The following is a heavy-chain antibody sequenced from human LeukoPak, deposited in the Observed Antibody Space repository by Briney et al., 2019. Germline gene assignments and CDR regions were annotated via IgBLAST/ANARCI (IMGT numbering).Heavy chain of an antibody. CDR2: IYTSGST. J-gene: IGHJ4*02. V-gene: IGHV4-4*07. D-gene: IGHD6-19*01. CDR3: ARVLPVAGTEVFDY. Sequence: SEILSLTCTVSGGSISSYYWSWIRQPAGKGLEWIGRIYTSGSTNYNPSLKSRVTMSVDTSKNQFSLKLSSVTAADTAVYYCARVLPVAGTEVFDYWGQGTLVTVSS. CDR1: GGSISSYY.